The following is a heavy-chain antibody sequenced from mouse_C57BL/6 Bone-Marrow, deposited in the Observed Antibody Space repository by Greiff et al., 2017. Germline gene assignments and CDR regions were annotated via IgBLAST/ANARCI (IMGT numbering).Heavy chain of an antibody. J-gene: IGHJ4*01. CDR2: IVPEDGET. D-gene: IGHD2-12*01. V-gene: IGHV14-2*01. CDR1: GFNIKDSY. CDR3: ASPYYSFFYAMDY. Sequence: DVKLQESGAELVKPGASVKLSCTASGFNIKDSYMHWVKQRTEQGLEWIGRIVPEDGETKYAPKFQGKATITADTSSNTAYLQLSSLTSEDTAVYYCASPYYSFFYAMDYWGQGTSVTVSS.